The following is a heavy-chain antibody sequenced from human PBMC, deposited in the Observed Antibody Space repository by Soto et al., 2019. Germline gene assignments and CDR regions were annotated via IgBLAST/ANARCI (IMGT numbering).Heavy chain of an antibody. CDR1: GYPVTAYY. V-gene: IGHV1-2*02. CDR3: ARGGGVGVAGSAAFDM. Sequence: QLHLVQSGAVVKKPGASVTVSCSASGYPVTAYYMHWVRQAPGRGLEWMGGINPATGAAKYTQTWRDRVTMNRDTSPSTGFMELSGLSSEATAVFYCARGGGVGVAGSAAFDMWGQGTLVTVSS. D-gene: IGHD3-3*01. CDR2: INPATGAA. J-gene: IGHJ3*02.